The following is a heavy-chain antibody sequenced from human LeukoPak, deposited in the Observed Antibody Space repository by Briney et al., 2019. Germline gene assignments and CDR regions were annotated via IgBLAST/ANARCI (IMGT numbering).Heavy chain of an antibody. V-gene: IGHV1-18*01. D-gene: IGHD7-27*01. CDR3: ARSKAPTGDQYFDY. Sequence: ASVKVSCKASGYTFTSYGISWVRQAPGQGLEWMGWISAYNGNTNYAQKLQGRVTMTTDTSTSTAYMELRSLRSDDTAVYYCARSKAPTGDQYFDYWGQGTLVTVSS. CDR1: GYTFTSYG. CDR2: ISAYNGNT. J-gene: IGHJ4*02.